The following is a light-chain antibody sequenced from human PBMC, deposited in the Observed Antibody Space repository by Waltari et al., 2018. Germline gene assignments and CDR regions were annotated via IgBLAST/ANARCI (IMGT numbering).Light chain of an antibody. Sequence: QQHPGKAPKIRIFKVSKRPSGVSTRFSGSKSGNTASLTISGLQAEDEAAYYCASYTTSSTYVLFGGGTTLTVL. CDR3: ASYTTSSTYVL. V-gene: IGLV2-14*01. J-gene: IGLJ2*01. CDR2: KVS.